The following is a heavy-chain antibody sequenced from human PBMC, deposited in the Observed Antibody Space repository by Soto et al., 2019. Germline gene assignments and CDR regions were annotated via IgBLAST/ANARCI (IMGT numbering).Heavy chain of an antibody. D-gene: IGHD3-22*01. V-gene: IGHV3-15*01. CDR3: TPHSYYERSW. CDR1: GFTFNNAW. CDR2: IKSKSNGETT. J-gene: IGHJ4*02. Sequence: EVQLVESGGGLVKPGGSLRLSCAASGFTFNNAWMTWVRQAPGKGLEWVGRIKSKSNGETTDYAAPVKGRFSISRDDSKNTLYLQMNSLKTEDTAVYYCTPHSYYERSWWGQGTLVTVSS.